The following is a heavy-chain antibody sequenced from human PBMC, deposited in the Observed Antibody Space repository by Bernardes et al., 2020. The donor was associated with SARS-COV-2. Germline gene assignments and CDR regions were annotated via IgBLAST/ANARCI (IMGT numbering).Heavy chain of an antibody. J-gene: IGHJ3*02. Sequence: ASVKVSCKASGYSFSSYFMHWVRQAPGQGLEWMGIINPSGGSTSYAQKFQGRVRMTRDTSTSTVYMELSSLRSEDTAVYYCAREILGIAYDPFDIWGQGTMVTVSS. CDR3: AREILGIAYDPFDI. CDR1: GYSFSSYF. D-gene: IGHD7-27*01. CDR2: INPSGGST. V-gene: IGHV1-46*01.